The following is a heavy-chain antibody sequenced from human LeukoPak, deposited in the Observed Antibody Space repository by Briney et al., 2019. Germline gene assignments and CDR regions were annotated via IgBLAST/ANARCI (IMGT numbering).Heavy chain of an antibody. Sequence: PSETLSLTCTVSGGSISSYCWSWIRQPPGKGPEWIGYIYYSGSTNYNPSLKSRVTISIDTSKNQFSLKLSSVTAADTAVYYCARFDSSGWSYWFDPWGQGTLVTVSS. CDR1: GGSISSYC. CDR3: ARFDSSGWSYWFDP. V-gene: IGHV4-59*01. D-gene: IGHD6-13*01. CDR2: IYYSGST. J-gene: IGHJ5*02.